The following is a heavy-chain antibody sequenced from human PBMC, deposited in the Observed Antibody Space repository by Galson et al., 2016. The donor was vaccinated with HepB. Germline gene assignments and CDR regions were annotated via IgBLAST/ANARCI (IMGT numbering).Heavy chain of an antibody. J-gene: IGHJ6*02. Sequence: SLRLSCAASGFTFRSYGIHWVRQAPGKGLGWVALISYDGSNNYYADSVRGRFTISRDNSKNTLYLQMNSLRAEDTAIYFCAKDHYDFWSGQRNYFGMDVWGQGTTVTVSS. CDR3: AKDHYDFWSGQRNYFGMDV. CDR2: ISYDGSNN. D-gene: IGHD3-3*01. CDR1: GFTFRSYG. V-gene: IGHV3-30*18.